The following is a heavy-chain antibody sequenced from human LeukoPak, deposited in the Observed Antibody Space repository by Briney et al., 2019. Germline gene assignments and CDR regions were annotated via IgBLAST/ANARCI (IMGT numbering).Heavy chain of an antibody. J-gene: IGHJ6*03. CDR2: ISGSGGST. V-gene: IGHV3-23*01. CDR3: AKPRLFGVVMSSYYYMDV. CDR1: GFTFNNFG. D-gene: IGHD3-3*01. Sequence: GGSLRLSCAASGFTFNNFGMSWVRQAPGKGLEWVASISGSGGSTYDSDSVKGRFTISRDNSKNTLYLQMNSLRAEDTAIYYCAKPRLFGVVMSSYYYMDVWGKGTTVTVSS.